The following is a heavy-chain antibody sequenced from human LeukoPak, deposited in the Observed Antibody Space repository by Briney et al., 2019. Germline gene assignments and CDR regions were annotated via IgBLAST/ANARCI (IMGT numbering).Heavy chain of an antibody. D-gene: IGHD1-26*01. Sequence: GASVKVSCKGSGYTFGTYTMHWVRQAPGQRPEWMGWINAGNGNTEYSHKFQGRLTNTRDASASIAYMELSSLRSEDTAVYFCARDRFRSTFWDYWGQGTLVTVSS. CDR2: INAGNGNT. CDR1: GYTFGTYT. V-gene: IGHV1-3*01. CDR3: ARDRFRSTFWDY. J-gene: IGHJ4*02.